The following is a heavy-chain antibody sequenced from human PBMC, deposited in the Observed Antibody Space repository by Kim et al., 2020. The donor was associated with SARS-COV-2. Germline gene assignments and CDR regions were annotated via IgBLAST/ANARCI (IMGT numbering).Heavy chain of an antibody. J-gene: IGHJ4*01. CDR3: AKDGGGHSSGWYAGY. CDR1: GFTFSSYG. D-gene: IGHD6-19*01. Sequence: GGSLRLSCAASGFTFSSYGMHWVRQAPGKGLEWVAVISYDGSNKYYADSVKGRFTISRDNSKNTLYLQMNSLRAEDTAVYYCAKDGGGHSSGWYAGYWG. CDR2: ISYDGSNK. V-gene: IGHV3-30*18.